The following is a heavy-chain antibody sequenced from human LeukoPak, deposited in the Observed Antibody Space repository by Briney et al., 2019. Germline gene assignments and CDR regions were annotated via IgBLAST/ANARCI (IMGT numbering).Heavy chain of an antibody. J-gene: IGHJ4*02. CDR1: GFTFSSYS. Sequence: GGSLRLSCAASGFTFSSYSMNWVRQAPGKGLEWVSSIISSSSYIYYADSVKGRFTISRDNAKNSLYLQMNSLRAEDTAVYYCARKGSSGSNGFDYWGQGTLVTVSS. CDR2: IISSSSYI. V-gene: IGHV3-21*01. CDR3: ARKGSSGSNGFDY. D-gene: IGHD6-19*01.